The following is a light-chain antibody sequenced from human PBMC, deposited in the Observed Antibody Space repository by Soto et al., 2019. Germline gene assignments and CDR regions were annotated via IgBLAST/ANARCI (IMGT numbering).Light chain of an antibody. CDR3: QQYNNWPLT. J-gene: IGKJ4*01. CDR2: GAS. V-gene: IGKV3-15*01. Sequence: EIVLTQSPVTLSVSPGEGATLSCRASQSVAGDLAWFQQTPGQVPRLLIYGASTRATGVPARFRGSGSGTDFTLTISSLESGDFAVYYGQQYNNWPLTFGGGTNVEIK. CDR1: QSVAGD.